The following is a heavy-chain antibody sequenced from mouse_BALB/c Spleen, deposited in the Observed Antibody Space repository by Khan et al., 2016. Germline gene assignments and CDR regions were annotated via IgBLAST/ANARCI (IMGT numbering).Heavy chain of an antibody. V-gene: IGHV3-2*02. CDR3: AGYPWFAY. CDR1: GYSITSDYA. CDR2: IRYSGDT. J-gene: IGHJ3*01. D-gene: IGHD2-2*01. Sequence: EVQLQESGPVLVKSSQSLSLTCTVTGYSITSDYAWNWIRQFPGNKLEWMGYIRYSGDTSYNPSLKSRISISRDTSKNQFFLQLNSVTTEDTATYYCAGYPWFAYWGQGTLVTVSA.